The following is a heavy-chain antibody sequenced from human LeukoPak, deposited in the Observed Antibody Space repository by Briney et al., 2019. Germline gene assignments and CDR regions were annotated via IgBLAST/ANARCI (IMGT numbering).Heavy chain of an antibody. J-gene: IGHJ4*02. V-gene: IGHV4-34*01. D-gene: IGHD3-10*01. Sequence: TSETLSLTCAVYGGSFSGYYWSWIRQPPGKGLEWIGYIYHSGSTYYNPSLKSRVTISVDRSKNQFSLKLSSVTAADTAVYYCAAQSGPYYGSGRYFDYRGQGTLVTVSS. CDR3: AAQSGPYYGSGRYFDY. CDR1: GGSFSGYY. CDR2: IYHSGST.